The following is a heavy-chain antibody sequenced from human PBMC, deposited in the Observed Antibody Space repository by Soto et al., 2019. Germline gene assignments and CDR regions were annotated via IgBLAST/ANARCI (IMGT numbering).Heavy chain of an antibody. V-gene: IGHV1-2*02. CDR2: INPNSGGT. J-gene: IGHJ4*02. D-gene: IGHD2-2*01. Sequence: QVQLVQSGAEVRKPGASVKVSCKASGYTFSDYYIHGVRQAPGQGLEWMGWINPNSGGTKYAPKCQGGVTMTRDTAITTAYMELSRLRSGDTAVYYCAREPATAKPEGVDFWGQGTLVTVSS. CDR1: GYTFSDYY. CDR3: AREPATAKPEGVDF.